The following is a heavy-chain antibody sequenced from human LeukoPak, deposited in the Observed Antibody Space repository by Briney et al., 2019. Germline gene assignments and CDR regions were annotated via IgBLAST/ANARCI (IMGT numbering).Heavy chain of an antibody. CDR1: GASIGGGYS. D-gene: IGHD6-6*01. Sequence: PSETLSLTCAVSGASIGGGYSCSWIRQPPGRPLEWIGYFYHDGSTFYNPSLKSRVTISVDTSKNQFSLKLSSVTAADTAVYYCAREYSSSKGDYYYYYMDVWGKGTTVTVSS. CDR2: FYHDGST. V-gene: IGHV4-30-2*01. J-gene: IGHJ6*03. CDR3: AREYSSSKGDYYYYYMDV.